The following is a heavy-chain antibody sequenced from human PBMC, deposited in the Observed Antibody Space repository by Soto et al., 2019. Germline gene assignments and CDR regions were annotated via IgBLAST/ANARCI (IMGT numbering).Heavy chain of an antibody. CDR1: DGSISNYY. D-gene: IGHD2-2*01. V-gene: IGHV4-59*12. J-gene: IGHJ4*02. Sequence: PSETLSLTCTVSDGSISNYYWSWIRQPPGKGLECIGYISYIGSTKYNPSLKNRVTILRDASKNQFSLKLSSVTAADTAVYYCARVPDYWGQGILVTVSS. CDR3: ARVPDY. CDR2: ISYIGST.